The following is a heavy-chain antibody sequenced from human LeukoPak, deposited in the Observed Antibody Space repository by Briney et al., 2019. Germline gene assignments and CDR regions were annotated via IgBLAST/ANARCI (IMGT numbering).Heavy chain of an antibody. J-gene: IGHJ5*02. D-gene: IGHD4-23*01. CDR1: GGSISSYY. CDR2: INTSGST. Sequence: SDTLSLTCTVSGGSISSYYWNWIRQPAGKGLEWIGRINTSGSTNYNPALRGRVTLSVDTSKNQFSLYLSSVTAADTAVYYCARDFVETPWGNWFDPWGQGTLVTVSS. V-gene: IGHV4-4*07. CDR3: ARDFVETPWGNWFDP.